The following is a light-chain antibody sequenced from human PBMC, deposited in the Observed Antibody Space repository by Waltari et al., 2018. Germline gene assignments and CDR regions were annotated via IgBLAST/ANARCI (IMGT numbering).Light chain of an antibody. CDR3: QQYNSYSWT. CDR2: DAS. V-gene: IGKV1-5*01. Sequence: DIQMTQSPSTLSASVGDRVTFPCRASQSISSWLAWYQQEPGKAPKLLIYDASSLESGVPSRFSGSGSGTEFTLTISSLQPDDFATYYCQQYNSYSWTFGQGTKVEIK. CDR1: QSISSW. J-gene: IGKJ1*01.